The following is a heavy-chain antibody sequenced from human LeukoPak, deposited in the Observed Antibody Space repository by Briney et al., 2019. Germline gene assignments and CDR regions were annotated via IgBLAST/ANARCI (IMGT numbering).Heavy chain of an antibody. V-gene: IGHV4-59*01. CDR3: ARDHGFSNVLRYFDWLSYGMDV. J-gene: IGHJ6*02. CDR1: GGSISTYY. CDR2: IYYSGST. Sequence: SETLSLTCTVSGGSISTYYGNWIRQAPGKGLEWIGYIYYSGSTNYNPSLKSRVTISVDTSRNQFSLKLSSVTAADTAVYYCARDHGFSNVLRYFDWLSYGMDVWGQGTTVTVSS. D-gene: IGHD3-9*01.